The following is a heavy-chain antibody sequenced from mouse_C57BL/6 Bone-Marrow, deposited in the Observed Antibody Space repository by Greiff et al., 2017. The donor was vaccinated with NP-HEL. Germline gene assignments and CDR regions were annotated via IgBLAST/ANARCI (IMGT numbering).Heavy chain of an antibody. CDR3: ARGAY. CDR1: GYEFSNYW. J-gene: IGHJ3*01. V-gene: IGHV1-80*01. CDR2: IYPGDGDP. Sequence: QVQLQQSGAELVKPGASVKISCKASGYEFSNYWLNWVKQRPGKGLEWIGQIYPGDGDPNYNGKFKDKATLTADKSSSTAYMQLSRLPSEDSAVYFCARGAYWGQGTLVTVSA.